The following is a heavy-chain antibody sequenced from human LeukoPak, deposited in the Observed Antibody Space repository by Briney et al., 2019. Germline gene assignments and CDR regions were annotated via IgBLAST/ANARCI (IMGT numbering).Heavy chain of an antibody. J-gene: IGHJ6*02. D-gene: IGHD3-10*01. CDR2: ISNYNGKT. CDR1: GYTFTTYG. V-gene: IGHV1-18*01. CDR3: ARGGLGPPDYYYYYGMDV. Sequence: ASVKVSCKASGYTFTTYGITWVRQAPGQGLEWMGWISNYNGKTNYAQRVQGRFTMTTDTSTSTAYMELRSLRSDDTAVYYCARGGLGPPDYYYYYGMDVWGQGTTVTVSS.